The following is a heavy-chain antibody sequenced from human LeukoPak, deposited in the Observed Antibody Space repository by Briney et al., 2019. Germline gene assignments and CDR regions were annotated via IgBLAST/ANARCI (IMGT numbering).Heavy chain of an antibody. CDR1: GGSISSGDYY. Sequence: SQTLSLTCTVSGGSISSGDYYWSWIRQPPGKGLEWIGYIYYSGSTYYNPSLKSRVTISVDTSKNQFSLKLSSVTAADTAVYYCARRAYGSGSSFDYWGQGTLVTVSS. V-gene: IGHV4-30-4*01. D-gene: IGHD3-10*01. CDR2: IYYSGST. CDR3: ARRAYGSGSSFDY. J-gene: IGHJ4*02.